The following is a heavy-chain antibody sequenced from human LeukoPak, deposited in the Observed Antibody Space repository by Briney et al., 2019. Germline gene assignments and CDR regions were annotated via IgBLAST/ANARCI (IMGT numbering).Heavy chain of an antibody. CDR2: IYGGHSA. Sequence: PGGSLRLSCAASGFTFSNYAMTWLRQAPGKGLEWVTVIYGGHSANYAASVKGRCTISPDNSKRHVNLQMISLRAEDTAVSYCAREIGQLGCAFYIWGEGTMVTVSS. V-gene: IGHV3-23*03. CDR1: GFTFSNYA. J-gene: IGHJ3*02. D-gene: IGHD6-13*01. CDR3: AREIGQLGCAFYI.